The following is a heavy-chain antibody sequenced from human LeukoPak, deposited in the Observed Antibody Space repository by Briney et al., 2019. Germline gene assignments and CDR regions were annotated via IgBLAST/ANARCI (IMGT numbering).Heavy chain of an antibody. Sequence: ASVKVSRKASGYTFTSYYMHWVRQAPGQGLEWRGIINPSGGSTSYAQKFQGRVTMTRDTSTSTVYMEVTSLRSEDTAVYYCARGFDGLRLKGQYFDYWGQGTLVTVSS. D-gene: IGHD5/OR15-5a*01. J-gene: IGHJ4*02. CDR2: INPSGGST. V-gene: IGHV1-46*01. CDR1: GYTFTSYY. CDR3: ARGFDGLRLKGQYFDY.